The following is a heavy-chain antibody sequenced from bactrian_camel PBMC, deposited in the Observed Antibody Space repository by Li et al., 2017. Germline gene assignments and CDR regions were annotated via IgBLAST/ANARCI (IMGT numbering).Heavy chain of an antibody. V-gene: IGHV3S53*01. D-gene: IGHD1*01. J-gene: IGHJ4*01. CDR1: ARYSTYT. CDR2: IDMDGRT. CDR3: AADLRASGSMVVHYHREPFEYNY. Sequence: VQLAESGGGSVQVGGSPTLSCATSARYSTYTMGWFRQALGKERAGVADIDMDGRTSYAESVKGRFTISKDNAKNTLYLEMNNLKPEDTGMYFCAADLRASGSMVVHYHREPFEYNYWGQGTQVTVS.